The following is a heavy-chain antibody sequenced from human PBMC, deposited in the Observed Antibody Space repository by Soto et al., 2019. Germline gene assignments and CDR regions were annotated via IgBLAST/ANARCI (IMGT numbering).Heavy chain of an antibody. CDR2: ISAYNGNT. Sequence: ASVKVSCKASGYTFTSYGISWVRQAPGQRLEWMGWISAYNGNTNYAQKLQGRVTMTTDTSTSTAYMELRSLRSDDTAVYYCARDNRGEYYDILTGLPGPYNLFDPWGQGTLVTVSS. V-gene: IGHV1-18*01. CDR3: ARDNRGEYYDILTGLPGPYNLFDP. CDR1: GYTFTSYG. D-gene: IGHD3-9*01. J-gene: IGHJ5*02.